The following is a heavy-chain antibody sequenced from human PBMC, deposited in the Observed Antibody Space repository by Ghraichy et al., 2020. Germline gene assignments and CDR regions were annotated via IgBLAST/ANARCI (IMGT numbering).Heavy chain of an antibody. CDR3: ARVHSSSSNYFDY. CDR1: GGSISSYY. D-gene: IGHD6-6*01. J-gene: IGHJ4*02. Sequence: TLSLTCTVSGGSISSYYWSWIRQPPGKGLEWIGYIYYSGSTNYNPSLKSRVTISVDTSKNQFSLKLSSVTAADTAVYYCARVHSSSSNYFDYWGQGTLVTVSS. V-gene: IGHV4-59*01. CDR2: IYYSGST.